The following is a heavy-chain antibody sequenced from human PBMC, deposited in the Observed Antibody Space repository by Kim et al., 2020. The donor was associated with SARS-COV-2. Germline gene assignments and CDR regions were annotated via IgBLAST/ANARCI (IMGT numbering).Heavy chain of an antibody. CDR1: GGSFSGYY. CDR3: ARVSLAHCSSTSCYTLLYYYYYGMDV. D-gene: IGHD2-2*02. J-gene: IGHJ6*02. V-gene: IGHV4-34*01. Sequence: SETLSLTCAVYGGSFSGYYWSWIRQPPGKGLEWIGEINHSGSTNYNPSLKSRVTISVDTSKNQFSLKLSSVTAADTAVYYCARVSLAHCSSTSCYTLLYYYYYGMDVWGQGTTVTVSS. CDR2: INHSGST.